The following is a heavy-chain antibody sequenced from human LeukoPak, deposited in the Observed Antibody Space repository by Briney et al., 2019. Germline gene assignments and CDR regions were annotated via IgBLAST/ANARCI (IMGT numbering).Heavy chain of an antibody. CDR2: TRTKAKDYTT. Sequence: GGSLRLSCATSGFTFSDPYMDWVRQAPGKGLEWVARTRTKAKDYTTEYAASVKGRFTVSRDESMHSLYLQMNSLKTEDTAVYYCARGPTVTFNYHYGMDVWGQGTTVTVSS. CDR3: ARGPTVTFNYHYGMDV. CDR1: GFTFSDPY. J-gene: IGHJ6*02. V-gene: IGHV3-72*01. D-gene: IGHD4-17*01.